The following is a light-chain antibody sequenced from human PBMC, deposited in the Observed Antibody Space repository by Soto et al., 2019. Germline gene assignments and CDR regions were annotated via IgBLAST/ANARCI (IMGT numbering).Light chain of an antibody. CDR3: QKYDSSPWT. J-gene: IGKJ1*01. V-gene: IGKV3-20*01. CDR2: DTS. CDR1: QSVSSSY. Sequence: EIVLTHSPGALSLSPVEGATLSFMASQSVSSSYLAWYQQTPGQAPRLLVYDTSYRATGVPDRFSGSGSGTDFTLTISRLEPEDSAVYYCQKYDSSPWTFGQGTKVDIK.